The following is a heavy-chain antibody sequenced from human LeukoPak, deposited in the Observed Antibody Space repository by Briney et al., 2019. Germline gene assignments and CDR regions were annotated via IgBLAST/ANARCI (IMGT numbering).Heavy chain of an antibody. CDR1: GFTFSNYW. V-gene: IGHV3-74*01. CDR3: ARDEYSYGYLGY. D-gene: IGHD5-18*01. CDR2: INSDGSST. Sequence: GGSLRLSCAASGFTFSNYWMYWVRQAPDKGLVWVSRINSDGSSTSYADSVKGRFTISRDNAKNTLYLQMNSLRAEDTAVYYCARDEYSYGYLGYWGQATLVTVSS. J-gene: IGHJ4*02.